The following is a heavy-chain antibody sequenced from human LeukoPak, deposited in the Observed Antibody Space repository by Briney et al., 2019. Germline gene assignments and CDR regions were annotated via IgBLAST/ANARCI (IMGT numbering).Heavy chain of an antibody. CDR1: GGSIKSYY. CDR3: ARDLTGTAPSTYYYYYYGMDV. V-gene: IGHV4-4*07. CDR2: IYTSGST. Sequence: PSETLSLTCPVSGGSIKSYYWSWIRPPAGEGLEWIGRIYTSGSTNYNPSLKSRVTMSVDTSKNQFSLKLSSVTAADTAVYYCARDLTGTAPSTYYYYYYGMDVWGQGTTVTVSS. J-gene: IGHJ6*02. D-gene: IGHD1-1*01.